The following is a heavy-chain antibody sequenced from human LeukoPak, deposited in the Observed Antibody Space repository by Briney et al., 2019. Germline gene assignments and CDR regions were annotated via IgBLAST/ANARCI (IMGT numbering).Heavy chain of an antibody. J-gene: IGHJ6*03. CDR3: ARAPRVDYMDV. CDR2: IKQDGSEK. V-gene: IGHV3-7*01. Sequence: GGSLRLSCAVPGFTFSSYWMNWVRQAPGKGLEWVANIKQDGSEKYNVDSVKGRFTISRDNAKNSLYLQMNSLRAEDTAVYYCARAPRVDYMDVWGKGTTVTVSS. D-gene: IGHD2-15*01. CDR1: GFTFSSYW.